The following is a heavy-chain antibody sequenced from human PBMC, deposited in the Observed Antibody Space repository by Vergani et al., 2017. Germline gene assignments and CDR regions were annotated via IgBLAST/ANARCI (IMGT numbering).Heavy chain of an antibody. J-gene: IGHJ4*02. D-gene: IGHD3-22*01. V-gene: IGHV4-38-2*02. Sequence: QVQLQESGPGLVKPSETLSLTCAVSGYSISSGYYWGWIRQPPGKGLEWIGSIYHSGSTYYNPSLKSRVTISVDTSKNQFSLKLSSVTAADTAVYYCARETRVDITMRHFDYWGQGTLVTVSS. CDR2: IYHSGST. CDR3: ARETRVDITMRHFDY. CDR1: GYSISSGYY.